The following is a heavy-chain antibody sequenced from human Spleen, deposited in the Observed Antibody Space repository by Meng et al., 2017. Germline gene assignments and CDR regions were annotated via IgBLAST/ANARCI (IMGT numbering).Heavy chain of an antibody. CDR3: ARAASISGNSDFDY. Sequence: SVKVSCKASGGTFSSYAISWVRQAPGQGLEWMGGISPIFGTANYAQKFQGRVTMTADESTSTVYMELSSLRSEDTAVYYCARAASISGNSDFDYWGQGTLVTVSS. J-gene: IGHJ4*02. CDR1: GGTFSSYA. CDR2: ISPIFGTA. V-gene: IGHV1-69*13. D-gene: IGHD4-23*01.